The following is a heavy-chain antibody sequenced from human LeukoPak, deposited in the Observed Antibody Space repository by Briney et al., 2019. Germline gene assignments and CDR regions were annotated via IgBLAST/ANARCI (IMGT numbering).Heavy chain of an antibody. CDR2: IRSKAYGGTT. D-gene: IGHD3-22*01. CDR3: TSFQYYYDSSAFDAFDI. V-gene: IGHV3-49*03. Sequence: PGGSLRLSCTASGFTFGDYAMSWFRQAPGKGLEWVGFIRSKAYGGTTEYAASVKGRFTISRDDSKSIAYLQMNSLKTEDTAVYYCTSFQYYYDSSAFDAFDIWGQGTMVTVSS. J-gene: IGHJ3*02. CDR1: GFTFGDYA.